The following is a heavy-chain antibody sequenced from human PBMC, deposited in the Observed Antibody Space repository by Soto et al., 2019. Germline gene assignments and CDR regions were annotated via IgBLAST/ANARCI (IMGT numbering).Heavy chain of an antibody. CDR3: VRGEGYCSSASCYDY. Sequence: GASVKVSCKAAGHTFTNYDINWVRQATGQGLEWMGWMNPHSGNAGYSQKFQGRVTMTRDNSITTAYMELSNLRSDDTAIYYCVRGEGYCSSASCYDYWGQGALVTVSS. V-gene: IGHV1-8*01. J-gene: IGHJ4*02. CDR2: MNPHSGNA. D-gene: IGHD2-2*01. CDR1: GHTFTNYD.